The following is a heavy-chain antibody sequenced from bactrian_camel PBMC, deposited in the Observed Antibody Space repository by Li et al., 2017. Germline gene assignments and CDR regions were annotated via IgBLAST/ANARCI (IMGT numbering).Heavy chain of an antibody. CDR1: GFAFDDAD. CDR3: AAEEYAGPGWLLLHRDDITY. V-gene: IGHV3S10*01. Sequence: VQLVESGGGSVQAGETLRLSCIGSGFAFDDADMSWYRQAPGKGLEWISGISSGGKTYYAGSVKGRFTISRDNAKNTVYLQLNSLKTEDMATYYCAAEEYAGPGWLLLHRDDITYWGQGTQVTVS. J-gene: IGHJ4*01. CDR2: ISSGGKT. D-gene: IGHD2*01.